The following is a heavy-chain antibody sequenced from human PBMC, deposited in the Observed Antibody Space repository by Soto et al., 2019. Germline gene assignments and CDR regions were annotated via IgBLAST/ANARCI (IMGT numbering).Heavy chain of an antibody. CDR1: GYTFTSYA. CDR3: ARSPAVAGYDY. J-gene: IGHJ4*02. Sequence: ASVNVSCKASGYTFTSYAMHWLSQAPGQRLEWMGWINAGNGNTKYSQKFQGRVTITRDTSASTAYMELSSLRSEDTAVYYCARSPAVAGYDYWGQGTLVTVSS. V-gene: IGHV1-3*01. D-gene: IGHD6-19*01. CDR2: INAGNGNT.